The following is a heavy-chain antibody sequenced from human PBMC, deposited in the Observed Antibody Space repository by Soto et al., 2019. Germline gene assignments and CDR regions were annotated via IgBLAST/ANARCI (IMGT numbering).Heavy chain of an antibody. J-gene: IGHJ5*02. Sequence: SETLSLTCAIYGGSLSGYYWSWLRQTPRKGLEWIGEISQDGSTFYNPSLRSRVIILVDTSKNQFSLNLTSVTAADTAVYYCARDSYYDILTGYPQGWFDPWGQGTLVTVSS. CDR2: ISQDGST. CDR1: GGSLSGYY. CDR3: ARDSYYDILTGYPQGWFDP. D-gene: IGHD3-9*01. V-gene: IGHV4-34*01.